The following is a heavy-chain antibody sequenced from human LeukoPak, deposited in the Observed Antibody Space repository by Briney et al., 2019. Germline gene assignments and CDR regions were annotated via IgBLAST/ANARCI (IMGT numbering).Heavy chain of an antibody. V-gene: IGHV1-46*01. CDR1: GYTFTSYY. CDR3: AIDPRLYYYDSSGYNAFDI. J-gene: IGHJ3*02. CDR2: INPSGGST. D-gene: IGHD3-22*01. Sequence: ASVKVSCKASGYTFTSYYMHWVRQAPGQGHEWRGMINPSGGSTSYAQECQGRVTMTRDTSTSTVYMELSSLRSEDTAVYYCAIDPRLYYYDSSGYNAFDIWGQGTMVTVSS.